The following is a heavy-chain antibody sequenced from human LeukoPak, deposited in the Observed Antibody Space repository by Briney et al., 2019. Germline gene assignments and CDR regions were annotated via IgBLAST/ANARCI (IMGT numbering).Heavy chain of an antibody. Sequence: GGSLRLSCAASGFTVSINYMSWVRQAPGKGLEWVSVIYSGGSTYYADSVKGRFTISRDNSKNTLYLQMNSLRAEDTAVYYCARDIVVVVAPPEDYYYMDVWGKGTTVTVSS. J-gene: IGHJ6*03. CDR2: IYSGGST. CDR3: ARDIVVVVAPPEDYYYMDV. D-gene: IGHD2-15*01. CDR1: GFTVSINY. V-gene: IGHV3-53*01.